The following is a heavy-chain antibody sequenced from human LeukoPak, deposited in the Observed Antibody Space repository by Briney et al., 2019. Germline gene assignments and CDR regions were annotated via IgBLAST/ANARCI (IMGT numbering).Heavy chain of an antibody. CDR2: TYYRSKWFR. Sequence: SQTLSLTCAISGDSVSSNSATWNWIRQSPSRGLEWLGRTYYRSKWFRDYAISLKSRITIDPDTSKSQFSLQLYSVTPEDTALYYCARATSGTFDSWGQGTLVTVSS. J-gene: IGHJ4*02. CDR1: GDSVSSNSAT. CDR3: ARATSGTFDS. V-gene: IGHV6-1*01. D-gene: IGHD6-13*01.